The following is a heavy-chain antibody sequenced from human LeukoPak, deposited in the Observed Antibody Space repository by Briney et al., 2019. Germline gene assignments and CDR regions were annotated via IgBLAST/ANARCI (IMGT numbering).Heavy chain of an antibody. D-gene: IGHD2-21*01. CDR1: GGTFSSYA. J-gene: IGHJ3*02. CDR2: IIPILGIA. V-gene: IGHV1-69*04. CDR3: AREGRGELGPGGAFDI. Sequence: ASVKVSCKASGGTFSSYAISWVRQAPGQGLEWMGRIIPILGIANYAQKFQGRVTITADKSTSTAYMELSSLRSEDTAVYYCAREGRGELGPGGAFDIWGQGTMVTVSS.